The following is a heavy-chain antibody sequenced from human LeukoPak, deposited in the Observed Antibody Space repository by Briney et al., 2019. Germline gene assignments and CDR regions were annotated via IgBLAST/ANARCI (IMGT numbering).Heavy chain of an antibody. CDR2: IYYSGST. J-gene: IGHJ3*02. V-gene: IGHV4-59*01. CDR1: GGSISSYY. CDR3: ARDRYYDSSGYYSDAFDI. Sequence: KPSETLSLTCTVSGGSISSYYWSWIRQPPGKGLEWIGYIYYSGSTNYNPSLKSRVTISVDTSKNQFSLKLSSVTAADTAVYYCARDRYYDSSGYYSDAFDIWGQGQWSPSLQ. D-gene: IGHD3-22*01.